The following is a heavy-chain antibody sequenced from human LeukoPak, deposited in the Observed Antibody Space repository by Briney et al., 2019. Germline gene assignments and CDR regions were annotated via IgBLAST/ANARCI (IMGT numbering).Heavy chain of an antibody. V-gene: IGHV1-18*01. CDR3: ARAGYDILTGYSPFDY. Sequence: AASVKVSCKASGYTFTSYGISWVRQAPGQGLEWMGWISAYNGNTNYAQKLQGRVTMTTDTSTSTAYMELRSLRSDDTAVYYCARAGYDILTGYSPFDYWGQGTLVTVSS. CDR2: ISAYNGNT. J-gene: IGHJ4*02. CDR1: GYTFTSYG. D-gene: IGHD3-9*01.